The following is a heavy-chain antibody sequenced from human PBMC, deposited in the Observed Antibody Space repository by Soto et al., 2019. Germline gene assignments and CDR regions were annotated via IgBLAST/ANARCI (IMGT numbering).Heavy chain of an antibody. V-gene: IGHV3-30*03. CDR3: AFSEDIVATIPLGDV. J-gene: IGHJ6*02. CDR2: ISYDGSNK. Sequence: GGSLRLSCAASGFTFSSYGMHWVHQAPGKGLEWVAVISYDGSNKYYADSVKGRFTISRDNSKNTLYLQMNSLRAEDTAVYYCAFSEDIVATIPLGDVWGQGTTVTVSS. D-gene: IGHD5-12*01. CDR1: GFTFSSYG.